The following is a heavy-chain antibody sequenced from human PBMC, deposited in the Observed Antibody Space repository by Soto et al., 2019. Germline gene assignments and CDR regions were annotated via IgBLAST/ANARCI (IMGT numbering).Heavy chain of an antibody. D-gene: IGHD4-4*01. Sequence: GGSLRLSCGASGFTLSSYDMSWVRLAPGKGLEWVSVISSSGGGTYYADSVKGRFTISRDNSKLYLQMSRLRAEDTALYMCVRHAKLTSVTANVGYYYGLDIWGQGTPVTVSS. CDR2: ISSSGGGT. J-gene: IGHJ6*02. CDR3: VRHAKLTSVTANVGYYYGLDI. V-gene: IGHV3-23*01. CDR1: GFTLSSYD.